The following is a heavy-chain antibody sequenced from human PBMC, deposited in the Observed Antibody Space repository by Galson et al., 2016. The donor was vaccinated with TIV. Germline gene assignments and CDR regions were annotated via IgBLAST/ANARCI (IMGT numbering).Heavy chain of an antibody. V-gene: IGHV3-74*01. D-gene: IGHD5-12*01. J-gene: IGHJ3*02. CDR3: ARTHDIALSPFDI. CDR2: ISSDGSTI. CDR1: GFTFNTYW. Sequence: SLRLSCAASGFTFNTYWMHWVRQAPGQGLVWVSRISSDGSTISYVDSVKGRLTISRDNAKNTLYLHMNSLRAEYTALYYCARTHDIALSPFDIWGQGTMVAVSS.